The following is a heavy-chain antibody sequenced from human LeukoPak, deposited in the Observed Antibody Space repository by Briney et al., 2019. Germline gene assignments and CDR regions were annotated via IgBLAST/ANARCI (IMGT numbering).Heavy chain of an antibody. Sequence: SETLSLTCTVSGGSISSYYWSWIRQPPGKGLEWIGYIYYSGSTNYNPSLKSRVTISVDTSKNQFSLKLSSVTAADTAVYYCARVYYDILTGYGCLDYWGQGTLVTVSS. CDR2: IYYSGST. CDR3: ARVYYDILTGYGCLDY. CDR1: GGSISSYY. D-gene: IGHD3-9*01. V-gene: IGHV4-59*01. J-gene: IGHJ4*02.